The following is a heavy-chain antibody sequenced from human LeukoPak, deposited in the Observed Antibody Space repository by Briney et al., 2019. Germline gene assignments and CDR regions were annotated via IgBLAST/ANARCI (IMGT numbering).Heavy chain of an antibody. CDR3: AKDAGNYGFYFDY. CDR1: GFTFSRYA. V-gene: IGHV3-23*01. CDR2: ISGSSTST. Sequence: GGSLRLSCAVSGFTFSRYAMSWVRQAPGKGLEWVSGISGSSTSTLYADSVKGRFTISRDNAKNTLYLQMNSLRAEDTAVYYCAKDAGNYGFYFDYWGQGTLVTVSS. J-gene: IGHJ4*02. D-gene: IGHD1-7*01.